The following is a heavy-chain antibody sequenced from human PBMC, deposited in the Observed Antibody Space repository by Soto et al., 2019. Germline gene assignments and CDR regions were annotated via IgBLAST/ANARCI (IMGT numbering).Heavy chain of an antibody. V-gene: IGHV1-18*01. D-gene: IGHD2-15*01. Sequence: ASVKVSCKASGYTFTSYGISWVRQAPGQGLEWMGWISAYNGNTNYAQKLQGRVTMTTDTSTSTAYMELRSLRSDDTAVYYCARFLDIVVVVAASNWFDPWGQGTLVTVSS. CDR1: GYTFTSYG. CDR3: ARFLDIVVVVAASNWFDP. J-gene: IGHJ5*02. CDR2: ISAYNGNT.